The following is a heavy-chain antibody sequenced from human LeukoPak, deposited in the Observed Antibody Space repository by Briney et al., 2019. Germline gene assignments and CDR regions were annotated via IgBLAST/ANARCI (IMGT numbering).Heavy chain of an antibody. D-gene: IGHD3-3*01. Sequence: SETLSLTCTVSGGSISSYYWSWLRQPPGKGLEWIGYIYYSGSTNYNPSLKSRVTISVDTSKNQFSLKLSSVTAADTAVYYCARSRSHDFWSGYLFDPWGQGTLVTVSS. J-gene: IGHJ5*02. CDR2: IYYSGST. CDR1: GGSISSYY. V-gene: IGHV4-59*01. CDR3: ARSRSHDFWSGYLFDP.